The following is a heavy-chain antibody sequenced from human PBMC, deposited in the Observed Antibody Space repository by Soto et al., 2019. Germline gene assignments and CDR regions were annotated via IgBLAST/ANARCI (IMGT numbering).Heavy chain of an antibody. V-gene: IGHV1-18*01. CDR3: ARTRPVRFLEWLLAPADY. D-gene: IGHD3-3*01. CDR1: GYTFTSYG. J-gene: IGHJ4*02. CDR2: ISAYNGNT. Sequence: SVRGSCEASGYTFTSYGISWGRQAPVQGLEWMGWISAYNGNTNYSQKLQGRVTMTTDTSTSTAYMELRSLRSDDTAVYYCARTRPVRFLEWLLAPADYWGQGTLVTVSS.